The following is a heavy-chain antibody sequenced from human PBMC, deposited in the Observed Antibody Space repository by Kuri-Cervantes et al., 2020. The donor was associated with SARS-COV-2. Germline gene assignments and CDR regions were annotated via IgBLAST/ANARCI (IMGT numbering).Heavy chain of an antibody. J-gene: IGHJ4*02. CDR2: VYHGGGT. D-gene: IGHD1-1*01. Sequence: GSLRLSCAVSGYSISSGYYWGWIRQSPGKGLEWIGSVYHGGGTYYNPSLKSRVAISVDTSKNQFSLKLSSVTAADTAVYYCARGDERRTTRTFDYWGQGTLVTVSS. CDR3: ARGDERRTTRTFDY. V-gene: IGHV4-38-2*01. CDR1: GYSISSGYY.